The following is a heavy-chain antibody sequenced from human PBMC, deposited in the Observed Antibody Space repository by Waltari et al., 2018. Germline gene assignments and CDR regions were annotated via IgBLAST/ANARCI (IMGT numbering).Heavy chain of an antibody. CDR2: ISAYNGNT. V-gene: IGHV1-18*01. Sequence: QVQLVQSGAEVKKPGASVKVSCKASGYTFTSYGLSWVRQAPGQGLEWMGWISAYNGNTNYAQKLQGRVTMTTDTSTSTAYMELRSLRSDDTAVYYCARVIRIGYQLPVGRMDVWGQGTTVTVSS. D-gene: IGHD2-2*01. CDR1: GYTFTSYG. CDR3: ARVIRIGYQLPVGRMDV. J-gene: IGHJ6*02.